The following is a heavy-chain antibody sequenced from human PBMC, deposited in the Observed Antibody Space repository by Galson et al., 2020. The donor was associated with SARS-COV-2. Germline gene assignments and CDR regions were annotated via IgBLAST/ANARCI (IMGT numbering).Heavy chain of an antibody. CDR1: GFPFSAYT. J-gene: IGHJ4*02. V-gene: IGHV3-30*04. CDR2: ILYDGSNE. CDR3: GRDNPPDY. Sequence: GGSLRLSCAASGFPFSAYTMHWVRQAPGKGLEWVASILYDGSNEYYADSVKGRFTISRDNSQSTLYLQMNSLRAEDTALFYCGRDNPPDYWGQGTLVTVSS.